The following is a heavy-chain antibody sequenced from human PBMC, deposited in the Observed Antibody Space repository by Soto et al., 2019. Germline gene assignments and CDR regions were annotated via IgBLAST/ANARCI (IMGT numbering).Heavy chain of an antibody. CDR3: ASPKSSGWDYYYYGMDV. CDR1: GYTFTSYA. J-gene: IGHJ6*02. CDR2: INAGNGNT. D-gene: IGHD6-19*01. Sequence: SVKVSCKASGYTFTSYAMHWVRQAPGQRLKWMGWINAGNGNTKYSQKFQGRVTITRDTSASTAYMELSSLRSEDTAVYYCASPKSSGWDYYYYGMDVWGQGTTVTVSS. V-gene: IGHV1-3*01.